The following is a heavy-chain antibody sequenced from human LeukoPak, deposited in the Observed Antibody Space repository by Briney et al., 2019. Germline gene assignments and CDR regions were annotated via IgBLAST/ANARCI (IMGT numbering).Heavy chain of an antibody. CDR1: GGSISSYY. Sequence: SETLSLTCTVSGGSISSYYWSWIRQPPGKGLEWIGYIYYSGSTNYNPSLKSRVTISVDTSKNQFSLKLSSVTAADTAVYYCARDGVLSFLDYWGQGTLVTVSS. D-gene: IGHD3-3*02. CDR2: IYYSGST. V-gene: IGHV4-59*01. J-gene: IGHJ4*02. CDR3: ARDGVLSFLDY.